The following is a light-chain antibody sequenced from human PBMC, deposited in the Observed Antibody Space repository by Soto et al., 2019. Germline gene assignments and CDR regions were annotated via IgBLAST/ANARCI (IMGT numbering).Light chain of an antibody. CDR1: QSVSSY. Sequence: EIVLTQSPATLSLAPGERATLSCRASQSVSSYLAWYQQKPGQAPRLLIYHASTRATGIPARFSGSGSGTDYTLSISRLEPEDFAVYHCQHYGSSPPMYTFGQGTKLEIK. J-gene: IGKJ2*01. CDR2: HAS. V-gene: IGKV3-20*01. CDR3: QHYGSSPPMYT.